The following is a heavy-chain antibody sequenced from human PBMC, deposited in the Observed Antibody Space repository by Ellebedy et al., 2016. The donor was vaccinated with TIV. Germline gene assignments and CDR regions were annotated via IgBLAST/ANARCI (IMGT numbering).Heavy chain of an antibody. CDR1: GGTFSSYA. D-gene: IGHD3-10*01. CDR3: ARGGGFGELLTWFDP. J-gene: IGHJ5*02. V-gene: IGHV1-69*13. Sequence: SVKVSXKASGGTFSSYAISWVRQAPGQGLEWMGGIIPIFGTANYAQKFQGRVTITADESTSTAYMELRSLRSEDTAVYYWARGGGFGELLTWFDPWGQGTLVTVSS. CDR2: IIPIFGTA.